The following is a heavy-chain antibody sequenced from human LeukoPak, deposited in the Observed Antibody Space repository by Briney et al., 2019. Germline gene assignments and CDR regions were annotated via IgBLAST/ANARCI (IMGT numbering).Heavy chain of an antibody. J-gene: IGHJ4*02. CDR1: GLTVSRNY. CDR2: MLGGGST. V-gene: IGHV3-66*01. D-gene: IGHD2-8*02. CDR3: ARGLVLTYYYFES. Sequence: TGGSVRPSCAVWGLTVSRNYVTCVRHSRGKGVEGVSVMLGGGSTYNADSVKGTFTISRDNSKNTLYLQMNSLRAEDTAVYYCARGLVLTYYYFESWGQGTLVTVSS.